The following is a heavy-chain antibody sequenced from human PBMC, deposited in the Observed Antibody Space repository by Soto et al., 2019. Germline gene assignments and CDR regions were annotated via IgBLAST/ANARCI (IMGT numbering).Heavy chain of an antibody. J-gene: IGHJ1*01. CDR3: ASWVRKAGRAEYFQH. CDR2: IYPGDSDT. V-gene: IGHV5-51*01. CDR1: GYSFTSYW. D-gene: IGHD6-19*01. Sequence: GESLKISCKGSGYSFTSYWIGWVRQMPGKGLEWMGIIYPGDSDTRYSPSFQGQVTISADKSISTAYLQWSSLKASDTAMYYCASWVRKAGRAEYFQHWGQGTLVTVSS.